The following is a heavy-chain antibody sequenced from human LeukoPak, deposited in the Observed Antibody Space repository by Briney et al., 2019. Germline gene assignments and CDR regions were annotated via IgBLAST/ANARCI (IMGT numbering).Heavy chain of an antibody. CDR3: AREISTVTTRSFDY. CDR2: IYYSGST. CDR1: GGSISSYY. D-gene: IGHD4-17*01. V-gene: IGHV4-59*01. Sequence: SETLSLTSTVSGGSISSYYWSWIRQPPGKGLEWIGYIYYSGSTNYNPSLKSRVTISVDTSKNQFSLKLSSVTAADTAVYYCAREISTVTTRSFDYWGQGILVTVSS. J-gene: IGHJ4*02.